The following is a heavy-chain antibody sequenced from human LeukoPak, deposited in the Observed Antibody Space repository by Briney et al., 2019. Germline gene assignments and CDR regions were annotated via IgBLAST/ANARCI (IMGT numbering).Heavy chain of an antibody. D-gene: IGHD3-3*01. CDR1: GFTFSSYA. CDR3: AKGGPAKGGYYDFWSGYYGHYYYMDV. CDR2: ISGSGGST. J-gene: IGHJ6*03. V-gene: IGHV3-23*01. Sequence: GGSLRLSCAASGFTFSSYAMSWVRQAPGKGLEWVSAISGSGGSTYYADSAKGRFTISRDNSKNTLYLQMNSLRAEDTAVYYCAKGGPAKGGYYDFWSGYYGHYYYMDVWGKGTTVTVSS.